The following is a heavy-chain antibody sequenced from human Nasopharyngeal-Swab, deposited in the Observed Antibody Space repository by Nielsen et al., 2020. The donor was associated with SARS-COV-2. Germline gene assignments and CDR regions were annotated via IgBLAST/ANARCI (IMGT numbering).Heavy chain of an antibody. D-gene: IGHD6-13*01. Sequence: GGSLRLSCAASGLTVSSNYMSWVRQAPGKGLEWVSVIYSGGSTYYADSVKGRFTISRDNSKNTLYLQMNSLRAEDPAVYYCARDSFVFGVSSWTIPFDYWGQGTLVTVSS. V-gene: IGHV3-53*01. J-gene: IGHJ4*02. CDR3: ARDSFVFGVSSWTIPFDY. CDR2: IYSGGST. CDR1: GLTVSSNY.